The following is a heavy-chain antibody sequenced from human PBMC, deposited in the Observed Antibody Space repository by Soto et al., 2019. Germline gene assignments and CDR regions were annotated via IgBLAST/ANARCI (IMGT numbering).Heavy chain of an antibody. CDR1: GASINSGGFY. D-gene: IGHD6-13*01. V-gene: IGHV4-31*01. J-gene: IGHJ5*02. CDR2: IDYRGRT. Sequence: QVHLQESGPGLVKSSQTLSLTCTVSGASINSGGFYWSWVRXXPGXXLEWIGYIDYRGRTFYNPSLKSLATISRDTSKNQCSLEVNSVTAADTPVFFCARVSAAGTRWFDPWGQGTLVTVSS. CDR3: ARVSAAGTRWFDP.